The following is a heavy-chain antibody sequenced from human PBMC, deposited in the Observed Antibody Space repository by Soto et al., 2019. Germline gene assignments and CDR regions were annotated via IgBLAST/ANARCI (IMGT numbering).Heavy chain of an antibody. CDR3: ARRTVTTIYYSGMDV. CDR1: GGSISSYY. V-gene: IGHV4-59*01. CDR2: IYYSGST. Sequence: LSLTCTVSGGSISSYYWTWIRQPPGKGLEWIGYIYYSGSTYYNPPLKSRVTISVDTSKNQFSLRLNSVTAADTAVYYCARRTVTTIYYSGMDVWGQGTTVTVSS. J-gene: IGHJ6*02. D-gene: IGHD4-17*01.